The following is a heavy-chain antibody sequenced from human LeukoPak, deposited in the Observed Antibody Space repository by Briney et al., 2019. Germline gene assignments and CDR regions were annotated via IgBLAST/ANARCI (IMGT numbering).Heavy chain of an antibody. V-gene: IGHV3-23*01. J-gene: IGHJ6*03. D-gene: IGHD1-26*01. CDR3: ARGAHNGNYFVSVYYFMDI. Sequence: GGALRLSCTASGFTFSSYAMSWVRQAPGKGLEWVSGISGTSGRGTSTYYADFAKGRFTISRDNSKNTLYLQMNSLRVEDTAVYYCARGAHNGNYFVSVYYFMDIWGKGTTVTVSS. CDR2: ISGTSGRGTST. CDR1: GFTFSSYA.